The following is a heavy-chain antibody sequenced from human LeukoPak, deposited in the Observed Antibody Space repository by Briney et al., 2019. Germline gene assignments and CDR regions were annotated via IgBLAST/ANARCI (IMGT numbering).Heavy chain of an antibody. J-gene: IGHJ6*03. CDR1: GFTFSSYW. CDR3: ARGHGVVYYYMDV. V-gene: IGHV3-13*01. Sequence: GGSLRLSCAASGFTFSSYWMHWVRQATGKGLEWVSAIGTAGDTYYPGSVKGRFTISRENAKNSLYLQMNSLRAGDTAVYYCARGHGVVYYYMDVWGKGTTVTISS. D-gene: IGHD2-15*01. CDR2: IGTAGDT.